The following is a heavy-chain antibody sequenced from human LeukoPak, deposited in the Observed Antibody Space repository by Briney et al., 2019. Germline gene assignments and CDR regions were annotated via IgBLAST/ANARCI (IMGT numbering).Heavy chain of an antibody. V-gene: IGHV3-23*01. CDR3: AKPPTAMVTGTRNWFDP. CDR1: GFTFSSYA. Sequence: PGGSLRLSCAASGFTFSSYAMSWVRQAPGKGLEWVSAISGSGGSTYYADSVKGRFTISRDNSKNTLYLQMNSLRAEDTAVYYCAKPPTAMVTGTRNWFDPWGQGTLVTVSS. CDR2: ISGSGGST. D-gene: IGHD5-18*01. J-gene: IGHJ5*02.